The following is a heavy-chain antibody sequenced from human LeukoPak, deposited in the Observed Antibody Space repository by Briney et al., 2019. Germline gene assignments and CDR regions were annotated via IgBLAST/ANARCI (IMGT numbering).Heavy chain of an antibody. CDR3: ASDLTLIAVAGALDY. D-gene: IGHD6-19*01. CDR2: ISYDGSNK. CDR1: GFTFSSYA. V-gene: IGHV3-30-3*01. J-gene: IGHJ4*02. Sequence: PGGSLRLSCAASGFTFSSYAMHWVRQAPGKGLEWVAVISYDGSNKYYADSVKGRFTISRDNSKNTLYLQMNSLRAEDTAVYYCASDLTLIAVAGALDYWGQGTLVTVSS.